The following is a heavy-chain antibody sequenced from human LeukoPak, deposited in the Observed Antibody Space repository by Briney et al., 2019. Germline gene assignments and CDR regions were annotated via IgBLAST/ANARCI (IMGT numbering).Heavy chain of an antibody. V-gene: IGHV4-34*01. CDR3: ARGHYDYVWGSYRYKYYFDY. Sequence: SETLPLTCAVYGGSFSGYYWSWIRQPPGKGLEWIGEINHSGSTNYNPSLKSRVTISVDTSKNQFSLKLSSVTAADTAVYYCARGHYDYVWGSYRYKYYFDYWGQGTLVTVSS. CDR1: GGSFSGYY. CDR2: INHSGST. J-gene: IGHJ4*02. D-gene: IGHD3-16*02.